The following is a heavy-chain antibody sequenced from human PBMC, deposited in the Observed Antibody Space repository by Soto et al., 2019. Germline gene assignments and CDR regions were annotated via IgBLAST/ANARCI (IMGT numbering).Heavy chain of an antibody. V-gene: IGHV3-13*01. CDR2: IGTAGDT. J-gene: IGHJ4*02. CDR3: ARGQEVGTNFCGT. Sequence: GGSLRLSCEASGFTFSGFDMHWVRQPTGKGLEWVSTIGTAGDTYYAVSEKGRFTISRDNAKHPLSLQVNSLRAGDTAVYFCARGQEVGTNFCGTRGRGTQVT. CDR1: GFTFSGFD. D-gene: IGHD2-8*01.